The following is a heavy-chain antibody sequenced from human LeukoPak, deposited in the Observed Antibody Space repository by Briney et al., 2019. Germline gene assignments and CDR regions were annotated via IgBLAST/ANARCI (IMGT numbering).Heavy chain of an antibody. D-gene: IGHD3-22*01. CDR1: GFTFDDYG. CDR3: AKTYYYDSSGYWFDY. V-gene: IGHV3-20*04. CDR2: INWNGGST. Sequence: GGSLRLSCAASGFTFDDYGMNWVRQAPGKGLEWVSGINWNGGSTGYADSVKGRFTISRDNAMNSLYLQMNSLRAEDTALYYCAKTYYYDSSGYWFDYWGQGTLVTVSS. J-gene: IGHJ4*02.